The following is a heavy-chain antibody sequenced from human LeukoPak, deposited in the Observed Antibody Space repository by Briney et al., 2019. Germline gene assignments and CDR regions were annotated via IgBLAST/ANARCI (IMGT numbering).Heavy chain of an antibody. CDR1: GGSISSSNYY. CDR3: VRDGPYRITNMDV. CDR2: IYYSGTT. J-gene: IGHJ6*03. Sequence: SETLSLTCTVSGGSISSSNYYWGWIRQPPGKGLEWIGSIYYSGTTYYNPALESRVTISLDTSKNQFSLKVSPLTAADTAVYYCVRDGPYRITNMDVWGKGTTVTVSS. V-gene: IGHV4-39*07.